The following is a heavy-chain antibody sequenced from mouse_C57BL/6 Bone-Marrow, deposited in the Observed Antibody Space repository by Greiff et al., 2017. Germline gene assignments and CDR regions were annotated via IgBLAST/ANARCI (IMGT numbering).Heavy chain of an antibody. CDR2: IYPTSGRT. J-gene: IGHJ2*01. D-gene: IGHD4-1*01. V-gene: IGHV1-55*01. Sequence: QVQLQQPGAELVKPGASVKMSCKASGYTFTSYWITWVKQRPGQGLEWIGGIYPTSGRTNYNEKFKSKAILTVDTPSNTAYMQLSSLTSEDSAVFYCGRTGILGGSFDNWGQGTTLTVSS. CDR3: GRTGILGGSFDN. CDR1: GYTFTSYW.